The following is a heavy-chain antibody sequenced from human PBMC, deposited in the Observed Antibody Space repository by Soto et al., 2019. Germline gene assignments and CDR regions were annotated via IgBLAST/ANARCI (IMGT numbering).Heavy chain of an antibody. V-gene: IGHV1-46*01. CDR3: ARGGLDTAMVSYFDY. CDR2: INPSGGST. Sequence: ASVKVSCKASGYTFTSYAMHWVRQAPGQGLEWMGIINPSGGSTSYAQKFQGRVTMTRDTSTSTVYMELSSLRSEDTAVYYCARGGLDTAMVSYFDYWGQGTLVTVSS. CDR1: GYTFTSYA. D-gene: IGHD5-18*01. J-gene: IGHJ4*02.